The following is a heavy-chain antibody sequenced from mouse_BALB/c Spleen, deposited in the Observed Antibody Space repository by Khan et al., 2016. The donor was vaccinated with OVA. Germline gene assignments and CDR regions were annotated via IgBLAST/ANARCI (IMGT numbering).Heavy chain of an antibody. V-gene: IGHV1-4*01. J-gene: IGHJ3*01. CDR2: INPSNDYT. D-gene: IGHD2-9*01. Sequence: QVQLQQSGAELARPGASVKMSCKASGYTFTSYTMYWVKQRPGQGLEWIGYINPSNDYTNYTQKFKDKATLTEANSSSTAYMQLSSLTSGDSAVFYCTIAGSYYGNDVAWFAYLGQGTLVTVSA. CDR3: TIAGSYYGNDVAWFAY. CDR1: GYTFTSYT.